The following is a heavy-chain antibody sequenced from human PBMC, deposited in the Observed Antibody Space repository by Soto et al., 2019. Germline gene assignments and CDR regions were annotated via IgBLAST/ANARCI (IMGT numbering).Heavy chain of an antibody. V-gene: IGHV3-30*18. D-gene: IGHD6-13*01. CDR2: ISYDGSNK. Sequence: PGGSLRLSCAASGFTFSSYGMHWVRQAPGKGLEWVAVISYDGSNKYYADSVKGRFTISRDNSKNTLYLQMNSLRAEDTAVYYCAKDHSSSWDYFDYWGQGTLVTVSS. CDR1: GFTFSSYG. J-gene: IGHJ4*02. CDR3: AKDHSSSWDYFDY.